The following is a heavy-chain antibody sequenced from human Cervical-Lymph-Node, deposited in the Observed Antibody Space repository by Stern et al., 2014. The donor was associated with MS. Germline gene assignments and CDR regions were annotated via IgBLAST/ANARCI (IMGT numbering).Heavy chain of an antibody. V-gene: IGHV4-59*01. D-gene: IGHD1-26*01. J-gene: IGHJ4*02. CDR3: ATGGTFDY. CDR1: GGSISSYY. CDR2: IYYSGST. Sequence: QVQLVQSGPGLVKPSETLSLTCTVSGGSISSYYWSWIRQPPGQGLEWIGYIYYSGSTNYNPSLKSRVTISVDTSKNQFSLKLSSVTAADTAMYYCATGGTFDYWGQGTLVTVSS.